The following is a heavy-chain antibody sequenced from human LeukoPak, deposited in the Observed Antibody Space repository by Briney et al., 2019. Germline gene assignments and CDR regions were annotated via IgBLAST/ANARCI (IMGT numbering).Heavy chain of an antibody. D-gene: IGHD3-10*01. CDR2: INPNSGGT. CDR3: ARDRPYMVRGVMRMDV. Sequence: ASVKVSCKASGYTFTGYYMHWVRQAPGQGLECMGWINPNSGGTNYAQKLQGRVTMTTDTSTSTAYMELRSLRSDDTAVYYCARDRPYMVRGVMRMDVWGQGTTVTVSS. J-gene: IGHJ6*02. CDR1: GYTFTGYY. V-gene: IGHV1-2*02.